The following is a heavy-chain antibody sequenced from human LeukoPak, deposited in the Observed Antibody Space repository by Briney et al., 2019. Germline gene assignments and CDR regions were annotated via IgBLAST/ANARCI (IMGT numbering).Heavy chain of an antibody. Sequence: ASVKVSCKASGYTFTSYGISWVRQAPGQGLEWMGWISAYNGNTNYAQKLQGRVTMTTDTSTSTAYMELRSLRSDDTAVYYCARDKSYDSSAYYYYYGMDVWGQGTTATVSS. D-gene: IGHD3-22*01. CDR2: ISAYNGNT. J-gene: IGHJ6*02. CDR1: GYTFTSYG. CDR3: ARDKSYDSSAYYYYYGMDV. V-gene: IGHV1-18*01.